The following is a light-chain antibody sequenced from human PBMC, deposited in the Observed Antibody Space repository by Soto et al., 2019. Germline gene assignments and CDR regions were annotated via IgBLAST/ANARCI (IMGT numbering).Light chain of an antibody. J-gene: IGKJ3*01. Sequence: IQLTQSPSFLSASVGDRVTITCRASQGISSYLAWYQQKPGKAPKLLIYAASTLQSGVPSRFSGSGSGTEFTLTISSLQPEDFATYYSQQLRAVGPGTKVDIK. V-gene: IGKV1-9*01. CDR2: AAS. CDR3: QQLRA. CDR1: QGISSY.